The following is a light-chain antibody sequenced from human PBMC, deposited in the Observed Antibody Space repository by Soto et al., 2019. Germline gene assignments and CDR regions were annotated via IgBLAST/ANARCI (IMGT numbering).Light chain of an antibody. J-gene: IGKJ1*01. V-gene: IGKV3-15*01. CDR2: GAS. CDR3: QQYNNWPPWT. CDR1: QTVNSN. Sequence: EIVMTQSPATLSVSPGERATLSCRASQTVNSNLAWYQQRPGQAPRLLISGASTRAPGIPARFSGSGSGTELTLTISSLQSEDFAVYYCQQYNNWPPWTFGQGTRVEI.